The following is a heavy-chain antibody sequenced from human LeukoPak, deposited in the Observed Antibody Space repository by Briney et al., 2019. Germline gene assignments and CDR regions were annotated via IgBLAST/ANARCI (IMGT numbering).Heavy chain of an antibody. V-gene: IGHV4-4*02. CDR2: TYHSGDT. Sequence: SETLSLTCGASGGSISNGYWWSWVRQPPGKGLEWIGETYHSGDTHYNPSLKSRVTISVDKSKNQFSLSLRFVTAADTAVYYCARNSRYDQEYWGQGILVIVSS. D-gene: IGHD3-16*01. J-gene: IGHJ4*02. CDR3: ARNSRYDQEY. CDR1: GGSISNGYW.